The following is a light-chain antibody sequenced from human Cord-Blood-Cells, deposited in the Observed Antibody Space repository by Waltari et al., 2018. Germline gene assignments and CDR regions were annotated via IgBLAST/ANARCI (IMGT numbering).Light chain of an antibody. V-gene: IGKV1-5*01. CDR1: QSISSW. CDR3: QQYNSYSPT. Sequence: DIQMTQPPATLSASVGDRATITCRASQSISSWLAWYQQNPGKAPKLLIYYASSLESGVPSRFSGSGSGTEFTLTISSLQPDDFATYYCQQYNSYSPTFGQGTKVEIK. J-gene: IGKJ1*01. CDR2: YAS.